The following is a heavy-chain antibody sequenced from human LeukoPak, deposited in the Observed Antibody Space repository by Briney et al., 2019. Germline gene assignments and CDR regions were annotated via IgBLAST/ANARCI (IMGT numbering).Heavy chain of an antibody. J-gene: IGHJ4*02. V-gene: IGHV4-61*05. CDR2: IYYSGST. Sequence: SETLSLTCTVSGGSISSSSYYWGWIRQPPGKGLEWIGYIYYSGSTNYNPSLKSRVTISVDTSMNQFSLKLSSVTAADTAVYYCARANPYDILTGYYRVIDYWGQGTLVTVSS. CDR1: GGSISSSSYY. D-gene: IGHD3-9*01. CDR3: ARANPYDILTGYYRVIDY.